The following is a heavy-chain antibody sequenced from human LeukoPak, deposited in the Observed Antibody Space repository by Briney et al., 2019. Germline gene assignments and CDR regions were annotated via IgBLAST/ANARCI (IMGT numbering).Heavy chain of an antibody. CDR1: GYTFTSYA. J-gene: IGHJ6*03. CDR2: INAGNGNT. D-gene: IGHD6-13*01. Sequence: ASVKVSCKASGYTFTSYAMHWVRQAPGQRLEWMGWINAGNGNTKYSQKFQGRVTITRDTSASTAYMELSSLGSEDTAVYYCARDPSYSSSWYYYYYMDVWGKGTTVTVSS. V-gene: IGHV1-3*01. CDR3: ARDPSYSSSWYYYYYMDV.